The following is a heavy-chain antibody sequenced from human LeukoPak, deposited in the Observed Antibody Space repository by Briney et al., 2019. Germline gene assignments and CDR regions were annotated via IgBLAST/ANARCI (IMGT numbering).Heavy chain of an antibody. D-gene: IGHD3-22*01. CDR2: IYHSGST. V-gene: IGHV4-30-2*01. J-gene: IGHJ5*02. Sequence: SQTLSLTCAVSGVSISSGDYSWSWIRQPPGKGLEWIGYIYHSGSTYYNPSLKSRVTMSVDRSKNQFSLKLSSVTAADTAVYYCARGGDSSGYYNWFDPWGQGTLVTVSS. CDR3: ARGGDSSGYYNWFDP. CDR1: GVSISSGDYS.